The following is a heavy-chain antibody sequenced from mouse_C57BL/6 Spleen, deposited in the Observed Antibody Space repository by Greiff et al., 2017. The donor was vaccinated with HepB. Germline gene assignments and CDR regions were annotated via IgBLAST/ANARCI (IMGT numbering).Heavy chain of an antibody. J-gene: IGHJ2*01. D-gene: IGHD1-1*01. Sequence: QVHVKQPGAELVKPGASVKLSCKASGYTFTSYWMHWVKQRPGQGLEWIGMIHPNSGSTNYNEKFKSKATLTVDKSSSTAYMQLSSLTSEDSAVYYCARSVVATDYWGQGTTLTVSS. V-gene: IGHV1-64*01. CDR1: GYTFTSYW. CDR3: ARSVVATDY. CDR2: IHPNSGST.